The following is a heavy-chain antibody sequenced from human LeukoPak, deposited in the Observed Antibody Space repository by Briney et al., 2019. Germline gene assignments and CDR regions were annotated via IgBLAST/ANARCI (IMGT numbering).Heavy chain of an antibody. CDR2: IYHSGST. D-gene: IGHD3-22*01. V-gene: IGHV4-38-2*02. J-gene: IGHJ4*02. CDR3: ARGGYYDSSGYYGY. Sequence: SETLSLTCTVSGDSISSGYYWGWIRQPPGKGLEWIGSIYHSGSTYYNPSLKSRVTISVDTSKNQFSLKLSSVTAADTAVYYCARGGYYDSSGYYGYWGQGTLVTVSS. CDR1: GDSISSGYY.